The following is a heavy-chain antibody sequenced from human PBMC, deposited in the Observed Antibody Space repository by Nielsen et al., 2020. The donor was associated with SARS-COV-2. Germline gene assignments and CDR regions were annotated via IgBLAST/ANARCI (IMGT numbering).Heavy chain of an antibody. J-gene: IGHJ5*02. CDR2: ISGSGGST. Sequence: GESLKISCAASGFTFSSYAMSWVRQAPGEGLEWVSAISGSGGSTYYADSVKGRFTISRDNSKNTLYLQMNSLRAEDTAVYYCAKQYGSGSYWANWFDPWGQGTLVTVSS. CDR3: AKQYGSGSYWANWFDP. V-gene: IGHV3-23*01. D-gene: IGHD3-10*01. CDR1: GFTFSSYA.